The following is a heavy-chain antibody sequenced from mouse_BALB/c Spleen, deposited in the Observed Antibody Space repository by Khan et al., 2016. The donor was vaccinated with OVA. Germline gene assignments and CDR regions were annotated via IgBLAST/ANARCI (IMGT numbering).Heavy chain of an antibody. CDR1: GYSISSDYA. V-gene: IGHV3-2*02. D-gene: IGHD2-3*01. Sequence: EVQLQESGPGLVKPSQSLSLTCTVTGYSISSDYAWNWIRQFPGNKLEWMGYISSSGSTNYNPALKSRISITRDTSKNQFFLQLNSVTTEDTDTYYCARDGSRYYYAMDYWGQGTSVTVSS. J-gene: IGHJ4*01. CDR2: ISSSGST. CDR3: ARDGSRYYYAMDY.